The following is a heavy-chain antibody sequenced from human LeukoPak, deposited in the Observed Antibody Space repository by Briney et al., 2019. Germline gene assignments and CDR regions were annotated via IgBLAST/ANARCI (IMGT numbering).Heavy chain of an antibody. V-gene: IGHV3-23*01. CDR1: GFTFSSYA. J-gene: IGHJ1*01. Sequence: GGSLRLSCAASGFTFSSYAMSWVRQAPGKGLEWVSAISGSGGSTYYADSVKGRFTISRDNSKNTLYLQMNSLRAEDTAVYYCAKDPYYYDSSGYYGGYFQHWGQGALVTVSS. CDR3: AKDPYYYDSSGYYGGYFQH. CDR2: ISGSGGST. D-gene: IGHD3-22*01.